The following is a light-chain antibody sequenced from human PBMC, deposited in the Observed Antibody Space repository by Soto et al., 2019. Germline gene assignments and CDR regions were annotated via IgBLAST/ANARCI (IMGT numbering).Light chain of an antibody. V-gene: IGLV2-8*01. J-gene: IGLJ2*01. CDR1: SSEVGGYNY. CDR2: EVT. Sequence: QSALTQPPSASGSLGQSVTISCTGTSSEVGGYNYVSWDQQHPGKAPKVMIYEVTKRPPGVPDRFSGSKSGNTASLTVSGLQAEDEADYYCSSFAGGGNPVLLGGGTKLTVL. CDR3: SSFAGGGNPVL.